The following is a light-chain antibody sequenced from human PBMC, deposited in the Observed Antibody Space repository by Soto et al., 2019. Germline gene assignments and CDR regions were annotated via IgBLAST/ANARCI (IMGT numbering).Light chain of an antibody. V-gene: IGKV3-20*01. CDR2: GAS. CDR1: QSVSSSY. J-gene: IGKJ4*01. Sequence: EIVLTQSPGTLSLSPGERATLSCRAIQSVSSSYLGWYQQKPGQAPRLLIYGASSRATGIPDRFSGSGSGTDFTLTISRLEPEDFAVYYCQQYGSSPLTFGGGTKVEIK. CDR3: QQYGSSPLT.